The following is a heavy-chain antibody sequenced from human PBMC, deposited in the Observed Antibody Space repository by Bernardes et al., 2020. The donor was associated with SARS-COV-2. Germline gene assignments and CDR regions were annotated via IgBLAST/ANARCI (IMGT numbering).Heavy chain of an antibody. CDR1: GGSFSGSP. CDR2: LNERGAA. V-gene: IGHV4-34*01. J-gene: IGHJ5*02. D-gene: IGHD3-22*01. CDR3: ARGQVDFTMVVVVFTGASFYLDP. Sequence: SETLSLTCAVYGGSFSGSPWSWIRQAPGKGLEGIGELNERGAANYNPSLKSRISISVDTSKNQMSLKLNSVTAADTAVYYCARGQVDFTMVVVVFTGASFYLDPWGQGTRVTVSS.